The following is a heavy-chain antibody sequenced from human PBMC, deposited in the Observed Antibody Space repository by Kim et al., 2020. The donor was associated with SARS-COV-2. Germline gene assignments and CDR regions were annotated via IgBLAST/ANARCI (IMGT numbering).Heavy chain of an antibody. V-gene: IGHV3-48*02. CDR3: VRDRMWGAFDM. CDR1: GFTFSAYD. Sequence: GGSLRLSCETSGFTFSAYDMNWVRQAPGKGLEWLSFITKSSTTIYYADSVEGRFTISRDNAKNSLFLQMNSLRDEDTALYYCVRDRMWGAFDMWGQGTMVTVSS. J-gene: IGHJ3*02. D-gene: IGHD1-26*01. CDR2: ITKSSTTI.